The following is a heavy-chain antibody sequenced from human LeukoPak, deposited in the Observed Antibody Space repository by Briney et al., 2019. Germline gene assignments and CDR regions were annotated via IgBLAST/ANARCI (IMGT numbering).Heavy chain of an antibody. CDR2: ISGSGITI. CDR3: AKGANGDYGNPFDY. J-gene: IGHJ4*02. Sequence: GGSLRLSCAVPGFTFRSYVMNWVRQAPGKGLEWVSSISGSGITIYYADSVRGRFTISRDNSNNTLYLQMNSLRVEDTAIYYCAKGANGDYGNPFDYWGQGALVTVSS. D-gene: IGHD4-17*01. V-gene: IGHV3-23*01. CDR1: GFTFRSYV.